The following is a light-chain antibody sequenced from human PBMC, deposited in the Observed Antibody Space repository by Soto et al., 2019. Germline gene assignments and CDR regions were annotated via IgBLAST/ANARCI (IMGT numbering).Light chain of an antibody. J-gene: IGKJ4*01. CDR2: GVS. Sequence: EIVMAQSPFTLSVSPGERSTLSFRASQSVSSKLAWFQQKPGQAPSLLIYGVSTRATGVPVRFSGSGSGTEFTLTINSLKSEDFAVYYCQQYNNWPVLTFGGGTKVDIK. V-gene: IGKV3-15*01. CDR1: QSVSSK. CDR3: QQYNNWPVLT.